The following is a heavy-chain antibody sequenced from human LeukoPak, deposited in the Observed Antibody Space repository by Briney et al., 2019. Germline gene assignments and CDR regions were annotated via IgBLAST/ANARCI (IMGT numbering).Heavy chain of an antibody. Sequence: GGSLRLSCAASGFTFSSYGMHWVRQAPGKGLEWVAFIRYDGSNKYYADSVKGRFTTSRDNSKNTLYLQMNSLRAEDTAVYYCAKAPLWFGELWTYFDYWGQGTLVTVSS. CDR2: IRYDGSNK. V-gene: IGHV3-30*02. J-gene: IGHJ4*02. D-gene: IGHD3-10*01. CDR1: GFTFSSYG. CDR3: AKAPLWFGELWTYFDY.